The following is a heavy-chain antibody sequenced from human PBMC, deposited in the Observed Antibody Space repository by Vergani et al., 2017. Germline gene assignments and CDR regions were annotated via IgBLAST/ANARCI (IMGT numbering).Heavy chain of an antibody. CDR3: ARRILTGYYDYGMDV. D-gene: IGHD3-9*01. Sequence: QVQLVQSGAEVKKPGASVKVSCKASGNTFTGYYMHWVRQAPGQGLEWMGWINPNSGGTNYAQKFQGRVTMTRDTSISTAYMELSRLRSDDTAVYYCARRILTGYYDYGMDVWGQGTTVTVSS. CDR2: INPNSGGT. J-gene: IGHJ6*02. CDR1: GNTFTGYY. V-gene: IGHV1-2*02.